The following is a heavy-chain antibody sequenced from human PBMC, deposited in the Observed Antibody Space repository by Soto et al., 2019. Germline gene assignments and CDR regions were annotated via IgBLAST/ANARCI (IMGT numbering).Heavy chain of an antibody. CDR1: GYTSTNYA. D-gene: IGHD3-10*01. CDR3: ARERITLVRGAPFS. Sequence: QVQLVQSGAEVKKPGASVKVSCKASGYTSTNYAMHWVRQAPGQRLEWMGCIHADNGDTKYSQNFQGRVTSTGDTSANIVYMDLRSLRSEDTAVYYCARERITLVRGAPFSWGQGSLVTVSS. J-gene: IGHJ5*02. V-gene: IGHV1-3*01. CDR2: IHADNGDT.